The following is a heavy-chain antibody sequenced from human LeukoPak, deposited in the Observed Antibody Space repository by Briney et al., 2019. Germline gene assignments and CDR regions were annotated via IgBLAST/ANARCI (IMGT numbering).Heavy chain of an antibody. Sequence: GASVKVSCKASGYTFTSYDVNWVRQATGQGLEWMGWMNPNSGNTGYAQKFQGRVTMTRNTSISTAYMELSSLRSEDTAVYYCARWNGDSTVNGFRKWGQGTLVPVSP. V-gene: IGHV1-8*01. J-gene: IGHJ4*02. D-gene: IGHD1-1*01. CDR3: ARWNGDSTVNGFRK. CDR2: MNPNSGNT. CDR1: GYTFTSYD.